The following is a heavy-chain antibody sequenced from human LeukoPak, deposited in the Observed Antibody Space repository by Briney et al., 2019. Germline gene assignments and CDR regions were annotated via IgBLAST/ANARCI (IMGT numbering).Heavy chain of an antibody. D-gene: IGHD6-13*01. Sequence: PGGSLRLSCAASGFTFSDYYMSWIRQAPGKGLEWVSYISSSGSTIYYADSVKGRFTISRDNAKNSLYLQMNSLRAEDTAVYYCARCGSSSYHYYYMDVWGKGTTVTVSS. CDR1: GFTFSDYY. J-gene: IGHJ6*03. CDR2: ISSSGSTI. V-gene: IGHV3-11*04. CDR3: ARCGSSSYHYYYMDV.